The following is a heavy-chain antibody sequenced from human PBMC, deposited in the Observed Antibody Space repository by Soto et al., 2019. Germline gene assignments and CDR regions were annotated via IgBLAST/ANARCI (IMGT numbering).Heavy chain of an antibody. CDR1: GFTFSDYY. J-gene: IGHJ4*02. CDR3: ARYVVLPAAIHFDY. D-gene: IGHD2-2*01. CDR2: ITSSSGYT. V-gene: IGHV3-11*03. Sequence: LRLSCAASGFTFSDYYMSWIRQAPGKGLEWVSYITSSSGYTSYADSVKGRFTISRVNAKNSLYLQMNSLRAEDTAVYYCARYVVLPAAIHFDYWGQGTLVTVSS.